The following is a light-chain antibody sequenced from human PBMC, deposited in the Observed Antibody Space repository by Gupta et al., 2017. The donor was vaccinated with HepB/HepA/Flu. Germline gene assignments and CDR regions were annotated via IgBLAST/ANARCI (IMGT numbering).Light chain of an antibody. CDR3: IQILQTPRT. CDR1: QRLLHSNGYNY. CDR2: LGS. Sequence: DIVMTQSPLSLPVTPGEPASISCRSSQRLLHSNGYNYLHWYLQKPGQSPQLLIYLGSNRASGVPDRFSGSGSGTDFTLKISRVDAEDVGVYYCIQILQTPRTFGPGTKVDLQ. V-gene: IGKV2-28*01. J-gene: IGKJ3*01.